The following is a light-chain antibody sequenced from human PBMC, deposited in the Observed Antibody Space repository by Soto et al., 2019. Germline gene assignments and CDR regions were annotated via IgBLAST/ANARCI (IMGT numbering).Light chain of an antibody. CDR1: QSLSGNY. J-gene: IGKJ5*01. V-gene: IGKV3-20*01. CDR2: GAS. CDR3: PQYGTSPRT. Sequence: EIVLTQSPGTLSLSPGERATLSCRASQSLSGNYLAWYQQRPGQAPRLLIHGASNRATGIPDRFSGSGSGTEFTLTISRLEPVDVAVYYCPQYGTSPRTFGQGTRLEIK.